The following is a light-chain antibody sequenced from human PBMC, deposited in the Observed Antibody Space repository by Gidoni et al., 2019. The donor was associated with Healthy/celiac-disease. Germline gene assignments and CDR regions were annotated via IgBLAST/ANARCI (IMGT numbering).Light chain of an antibody. J-gene: IGKJ1*01. V-gene: IGKV1-39*01. CDR1: QSISSY. CDR2: AAS. Sequence: DIQMTQSQSSLSASVGDRVPITCRASQSISSYLNWYQQKPGKAPKLLIYAASSLQSGVPSRFICSGSVTDFTLTISSLQPEDFATYYCQQSYSTPPWTFGQGTKVEIK. CDR3: QQSYSTPPWT.